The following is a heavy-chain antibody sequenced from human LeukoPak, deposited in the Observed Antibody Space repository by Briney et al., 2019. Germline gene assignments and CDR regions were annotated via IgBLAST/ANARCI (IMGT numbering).Heavy chain of an antibody. Sequence: GGALRLSCAASGFSFNSYARSWVRQGPGKGREWVSDITGPADVTTYADSVKGRFTISRDNSKNTVFLQMDSLRAEDTDVYYCEKDRVSGDGYNSLDYWGQGTMVTVSS. D-gene: IGHD5-24*01. CDR1: GFSFNSYA. CDR3: EKDRVSGDGYNSLDY. J-gene: IGHJ4*02. CDR2: ITGPADVT. V-gene: IGHV3-23*01.